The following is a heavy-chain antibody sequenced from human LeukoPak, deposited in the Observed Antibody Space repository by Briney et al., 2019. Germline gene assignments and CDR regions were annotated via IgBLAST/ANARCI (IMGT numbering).Heavy chain of an antibody. J-gene: IGHJ3*02. CDR2: ISSSGSSI. Sequence: GGSLTLSCLPSGFPFSDYYMSCIRQAPGKALEWVSYISSSGSSIVYAGSVKGRFTISRDNAKNSLYLQMSSLRAEDTAVYYCARGGTDTTMVASDAFDIWGEGKMVTVSS. CDR1: GFPFSDYY. CDR3: ARGGTDTTMVASDAFDI. D-gene: IGHD5-18*01. V-gene: IGHV3-11*01.